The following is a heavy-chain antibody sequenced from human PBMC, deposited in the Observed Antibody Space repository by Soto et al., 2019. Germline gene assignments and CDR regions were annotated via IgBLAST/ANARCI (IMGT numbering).Heavy chain of an antibody. CDR3: ARGRDGDY. D-gene: IGHD6-6*01. CDR1: GYTFTSYG. Sequence: QVHLVQSGAEVKKPGASVKVSCKGSGYTFTSYGITWVRQAPGQGLEWMGWISAHNGNTGYAQKLQGRVTVNRDTSTSTAYMELRSLRSDVTAVYYCARGRDGDYWGQGALVTVSS. V-gene: IGHV1-18*01. J-gene: IGHJ4*02. CDR2: ISAHNGNT.